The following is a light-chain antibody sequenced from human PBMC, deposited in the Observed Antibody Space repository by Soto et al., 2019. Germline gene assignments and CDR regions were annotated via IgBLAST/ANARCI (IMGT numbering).Light chain of an antibody. J-gene: IGKJ1*01. CDR2: DAS. Sequence: DIQMPQAPSTLPASVGDRVTITCRASQSISGWVAWYQQKPEKAPKLLNYDASSLQSGVPSRFSGSGSGTDYTLTISSLQTEDFATYYCQQSYSPPRTFGQGTKVDIK. CDR3: QQSYSPPRT. CDR1: QSISGW. V-gene: IGKV1-39*01.